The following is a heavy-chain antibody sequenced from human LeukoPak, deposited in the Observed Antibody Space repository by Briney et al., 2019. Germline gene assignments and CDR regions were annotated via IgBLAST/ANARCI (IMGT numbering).Heavy chain of an antibody. J-gene: IGHJ2*01. D-gene: IGHD2-2*02. CDR1: GFTFSSYA. CDR3: AKDFSNCSSTSCHSWYFDL. CDR2: ISGSGGST. Sequence: PGGSLRLSCAASGFTFSSYAMSWVRQAPGKGLEWVSAISGSGGSTYYADSVKGRFTISRDNSKNTLYLQMNSLRAEDTAVYYCAKDFSNCSSTSCHSWYFDLWGRGTLVTVSS. V-gene: IGHV3-23*01.